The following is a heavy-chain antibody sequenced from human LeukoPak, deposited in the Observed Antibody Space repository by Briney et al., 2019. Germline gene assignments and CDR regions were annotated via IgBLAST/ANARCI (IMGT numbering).Heavy chain of an antibody. D-gene: IGHD3-22*01. Sequence: GASVKVACKASGYTFTNYFMHWVRQAPGLGLEWMGVINPSGGSTTYAQTFQGRVTMTSDTSTGTLYMELSGLRFEDTAVYYCARLLDYYDTTGFYLGGTQGWFDPWGQGTLVTVSS. V-gene: IGHV1-46*01. CDR3: ARLLDYYDTTGFYLGGTQGWFDP. CDR1: GYTFTNYF. J-gene: IGHJ5*02. CDR2: INPSGGST.